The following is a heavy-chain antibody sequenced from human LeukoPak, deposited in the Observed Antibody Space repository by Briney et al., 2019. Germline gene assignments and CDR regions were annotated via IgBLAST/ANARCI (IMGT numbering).Heavy chain of an antibody. J-gene: IGHJ3*02. D-gene: IGHD3-3*01. CDR3: ARGLHLTIFGVVIQHDCFDI. CDR1: GDTFTSYY. CDR2: INPSGVST. V-gene: IGHV1-46*01. Sequence: GASVKVSCKASGDTFTSYYMHWVRQAPGQGLEWMGIINPSGVSTMYAQKFQGRVTMTRDTSTSTVYMQLSSLRSEDTAVYYCARGLHLTIFGVVIQHDCFDIWGQGTMVTVSS.